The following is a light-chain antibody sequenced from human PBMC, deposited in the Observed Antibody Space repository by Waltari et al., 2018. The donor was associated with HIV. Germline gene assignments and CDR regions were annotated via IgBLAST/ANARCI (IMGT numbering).Light chain of an antibody. CDR1: QSISSY. V-gene: IGKV1-39*01. J-gene: IGKJ5*01. CDR2: AAS. CDR3: QQSNIPPPP. Sequence: DIQMTQSPSSLSASVGDRVTIPCRVSQSISSYLNWYQHKPGKAPKLQIYAASIFRSGVPSSSSGIGSGKDFPLTITSLQPKIFEPNSGQQSNIPPPPFGKGKRLRLN.